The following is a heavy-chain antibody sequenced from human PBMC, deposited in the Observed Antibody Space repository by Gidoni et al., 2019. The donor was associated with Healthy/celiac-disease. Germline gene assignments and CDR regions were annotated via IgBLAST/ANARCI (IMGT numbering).Heavy chain of an antibody. Sequence: EVQLVESGGGLVQPGGSLRLSCAASGFTFSSYSMNWVRQAPGKGLEWVSYIRSSSSTIYYAASVKGRFTISRDNAKNSLYLQMNSLRDEDTAVYYCAREEDSSGYYYDYWGQGTLVTVSS. J-gene: IGHJ4*02. CDR2: IRSSSSTI. CDR1: GFTFSSYS. CDR3: AREEDSSGYYYDY. D-gene: IGHD3-22*01. V-gene: IGHV3-48*02.